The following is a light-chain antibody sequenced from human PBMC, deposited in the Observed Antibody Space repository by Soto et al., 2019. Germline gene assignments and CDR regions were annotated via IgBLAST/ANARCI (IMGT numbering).Light chain of an antibody. V-gene: IGKV1-39*01. CDR2: EAT. CDR3: QQSYVSPWT. J-gene: IGKJ1*01. CDR1: QSVFKY. Sequence: DIQMTQSPSSLSASVGDRVTISCRSSQSVFKYLNWYQQRPGKAPNLLVYEATSLDTGVSSRFSGSGSGKEFTLTISSLQPEDFATYYCQQSYVSPWTFGQGTKVEI.